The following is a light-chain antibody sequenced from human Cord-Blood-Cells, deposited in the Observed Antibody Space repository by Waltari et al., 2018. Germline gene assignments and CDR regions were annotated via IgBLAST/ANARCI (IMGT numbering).Light chain of an antibody. CDR3: QQSYSTLMYT. J-gene: IGKJ2*01. CDR1: QSNSSY. Sequence: DIQMTQSPSSLSASVGVSVPTTCRASQSNSSYLNWYQQKPGKAPKLLIYAASSLQSGVPSRFSGSGSGTDFTLTISSLQPEDFATYYCQQSYSTLMYTFGQGTKLEIK. V-gene: IGKV1-39*01. CDR2: AAS.